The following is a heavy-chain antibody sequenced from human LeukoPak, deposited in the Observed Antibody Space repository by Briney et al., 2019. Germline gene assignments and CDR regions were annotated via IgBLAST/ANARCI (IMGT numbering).Heavy chain of an antibody. V-gene: IGHV1-69*13. CDR3: ASGPTYYYDSSGYYSEFDY. Sequence: ALVKVSCKASGGTFSSYAISWVRQAPGQGLEWMGGIIPIFGTANYAQKFQGRVTITADESTSTAYMELSSLRSEDTAVYYCASGPTYYYDSSGYYSEFDYWGQGTLVTVSS. CDR2: IIPIFGTA. D-gene: IGHD3-22*01. CDR1: GGTFSSYA. J-gene: IGHJ4*02.